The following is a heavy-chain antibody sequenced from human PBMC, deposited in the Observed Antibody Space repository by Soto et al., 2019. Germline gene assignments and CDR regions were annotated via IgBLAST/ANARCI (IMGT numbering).Heavy chain of an antibody. J-gene: IGHJ6*02. Sequence: QVQLVQSGAEVKKPGASVKVSCKASGYTFTRSGISWVRQAPGQGLEWMGWISTYNGDTNYAQTFQGRVTMTTDTSTSTVNMKVRSLRSDDTAVYYCAREGVAPYYYYGMDVWGQGTPVTVSS. CDR1: GYTFTRSG. V-gene: IGHV1-18*01. CDR3: AREGVAPYYYYGMDV. CDR2: ISTYNGDT. D-gene: IGHD5-12*01.